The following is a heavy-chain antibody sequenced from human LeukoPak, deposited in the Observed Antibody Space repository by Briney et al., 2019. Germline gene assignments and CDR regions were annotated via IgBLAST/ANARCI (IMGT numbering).Heavy chain of an antibody. Sequence: SETLSLTCTVSGVSISSYYWSWVRQPPGKGLEWVGYIYYSGSTNYNPSLKSRVTISVDTSKTQFSLKLSSVTAADTAVYYCARLLGGQQLVLAFDIWGQGTMVTVSS. CDR2: IYYSGST. V-gene: IGHV4-59*08. CDR1: GVSISSYY. D-gene: IGHD6-13*01. J-gene: IGHJ3*02. CDR3: ARLLGGQQLVLAFDI.